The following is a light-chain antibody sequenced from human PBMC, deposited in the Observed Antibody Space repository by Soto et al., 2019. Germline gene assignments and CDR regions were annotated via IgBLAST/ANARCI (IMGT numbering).Light chain of an antibody. Sequence: QSVLTQPASLSGSPVQSLTISCTGTRSDIGAYDYVSWYQQHPGKAPKVMIYEVTYRPAGVSSRSSGYKSGNTAYLIISGLQAEDEADYYCSSFTSSITYVFGTGTKVTVL. V-gene: IGLV2-14*03. CDR2: EVT. CDR1: RSDIGAYDY. CDR3: SSFTSSITYV. J-gene: IGLJ1*01.